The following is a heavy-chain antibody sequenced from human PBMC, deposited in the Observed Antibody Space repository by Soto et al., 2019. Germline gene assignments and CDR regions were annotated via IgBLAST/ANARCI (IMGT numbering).Heavy chain of an antibody. V-gene: IGHV1-69*10. J-gene: IGHJ4*03. Sequence: GASVKVSCKASGVTYNTFAISWVRQAPGQGLEWMGGIIPVLGPAFYAQKFQGRVTITADKSTTTAYLELTSLRSEDTAVYYCVRAAKRYFDYWGQGTTVTVSS. CDR1: GVTYNTFA. CDR2: IIPVLGPA. CDR3: VRAAKRYFDY.